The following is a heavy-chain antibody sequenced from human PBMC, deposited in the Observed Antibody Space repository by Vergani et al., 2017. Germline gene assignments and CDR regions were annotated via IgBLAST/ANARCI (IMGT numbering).Heavy chain of an antibody. Sequence: EVPLVQSGAEVKKPGESLKISCQIFGYSFTNYWIGWVRQLPGKGLEWMGIIHPADSDTRYSPSFQGQVTISVDKSISTAYLQRSSLRASDSAMYYCARLYGRDSSGSKYFDYWGQGTLVTVSS. D-gene: IGHD3-22*01. CDR3: ARLYGRDSSGSKYFDY. J-gene: IGHJ4*02. CDR2: IHPADSDT. V-gene: IGHV5-51*01. CDR1: GYSFTNYW.